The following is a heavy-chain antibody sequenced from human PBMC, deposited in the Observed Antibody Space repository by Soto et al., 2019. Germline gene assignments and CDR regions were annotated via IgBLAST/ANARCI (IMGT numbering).Heavy chain of an antibody. Sequence: PGGSLRLSCAASGFTFSTYPMIWVRQAPGKGLECVGSISDSGANTYYADSVRGRFTISRDNSKNTLYLQMNSLRDDDTAVYYCAKILSMMTSYYYGMDVWGHGTTVTVSS. CDR2: ISDSGANT. D-gene: IGHD3-22*01. CDR1: GFTFSTYP. J-gene: IGHJ6*02. CDR3: AKILSMMTSYYYGMDV. V-gene: IGHV3-23*01.